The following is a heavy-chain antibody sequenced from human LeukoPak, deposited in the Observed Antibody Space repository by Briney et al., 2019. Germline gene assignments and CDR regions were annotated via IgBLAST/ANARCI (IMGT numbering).Heavy chain of an antibody. CDR1: GFTFSSYE. Sequence: LPGGSLRLSCAASGFTFSSYERNWVRPAAGGGLGWVSYISSSGSTIYYADSVKGRFTISRDNAKNSLYLQMNSLRAEDTAVYYCAELGITMIGGVWGKGTTVTISS. J-gene: IGHJ6*04. V-gene: IGHV3-48*03. CDR3: AELGITMIGGV. D-gene: IGHD3-10*02. CDR2: ISSSGSTI.